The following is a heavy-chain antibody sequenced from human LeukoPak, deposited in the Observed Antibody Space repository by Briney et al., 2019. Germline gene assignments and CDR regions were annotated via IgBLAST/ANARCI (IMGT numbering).Heavy chain of an antibody. Sequence: GGSLTLSCAASGFTFSSYAMSWVRQAPGKGLEWVSAISGSGGSTYYADSVKGRFTISRDNSKNTLYLQMNSLRAEDTAVYYCAKETAYCSSTSCFFYGMDVWGQGTTATVSS. CDR2: ISGSGGST. D-gene: IGHD2-2*01. J-gene: IGHJ6*02. V-gene: IGHV3-23*01. CDR3: AKETAYCSSTSCFFYGMDV. CDR1: GFTFSSYA.